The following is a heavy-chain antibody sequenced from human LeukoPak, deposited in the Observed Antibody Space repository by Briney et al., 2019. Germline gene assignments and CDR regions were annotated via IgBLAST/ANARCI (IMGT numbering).Heavy chain of an antibody. Sequence: GGSLRLSCAASGFTFSSYGMHWVRQAPGKGLEWVAVIWYDGSNKYYADSVKGRFTISRDNSKNTLYLQMNSLRAEDTAVYYCAREAAAGTLGDFLDYWGQGTLVTVSS. V-gene: IGHV3-30*19. CDR3: AREAAAGTLGDFLDY. J-gene: IGHJ4*02. CDR1: GFTFSSYG. D-gene: IGHD6-13*01. CDR2: IWYDGSNK.